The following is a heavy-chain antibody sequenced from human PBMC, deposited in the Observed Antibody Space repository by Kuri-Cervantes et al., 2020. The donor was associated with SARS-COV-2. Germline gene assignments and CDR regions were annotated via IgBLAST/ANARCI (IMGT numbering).Heavy chain of an antibody. V-gene: IGHV3-48*01. CDR2: ISGSSSRI. CDR3: ARDEDYAFDY. Sequence: LSLTCATSGFTFSTYSMNWVRQAPGKGLEWVSYISGSSSRIYYADSVKGRFTISRDYAKNSVYLQMKSLRAEDTAVYYCARDEDYAFDYWGQGTLVTDSS. D-gene: IGHD4-17*01. CDR1: GFTFSTYS. J-gene: IGHJ4*02.